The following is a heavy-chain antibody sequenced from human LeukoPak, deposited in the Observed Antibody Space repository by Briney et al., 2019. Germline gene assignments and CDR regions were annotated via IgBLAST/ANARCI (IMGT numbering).Heavy chain of an antibody. CDR2: IYYSGST. V-gene: IGHV4-39*01. D-gene: IGHD6-19*01. Sequence: GSLRLSCAASGFTFSSYAMSWVRQAPGKGLEWIGNIYYSGSTYYNPSLKTRVTISVDTSKNQFSLKLTSVTAADTAVYYCARHASVDGNWPRPLDYWGQGSLVNVSS. J-gene: IGHJ4*02. CDR3: ARHASVDGNWPRPLDY. CDR1: GFTFSSYA.